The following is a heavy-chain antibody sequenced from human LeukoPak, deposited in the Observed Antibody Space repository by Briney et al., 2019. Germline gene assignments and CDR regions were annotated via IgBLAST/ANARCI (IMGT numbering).Heavy chain of an antibody. CDR2: IYISGDT. V-gene: IGHV4-4*07. CDR1: GGSMSSYY. J-gene: IGHJ4*02. Sequence: SETLSLTCTVSGGSMSSYYWSWIRQPAGKGLEWIGRIYISGDTNYNPSLKSRVTMSVDTSKNQFPLKLSSVTAADTAVYYCARERGLYSSGCHFDYWGQGTLVTVSS. CDR3: ARERGLYSSGCHFDY. D-gene: IGHD6-19*01.